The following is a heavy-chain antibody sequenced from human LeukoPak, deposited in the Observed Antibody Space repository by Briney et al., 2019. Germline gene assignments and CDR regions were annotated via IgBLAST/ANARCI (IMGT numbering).Heavy chain of an antibody. Sequence: KASGTLSLTCTVSGGSISSYYWSWIRQPPGKGLEWIGYIYYSGSTNYNPSLKSRVTISVDTSKNQFSLKLSSVTAADTAVYYCARAGGGYDSSGYYHTGPIDYWGQGTLVTVSS. CDR2: IYYSGST. V-gene: IGHV4-59*01. J-gene: IGHJ4*02. CDR3: ARAGGGYDSSGYYHTGPIDY. D-gene: IGHD3-22*01. CDR1: GGSISSYY.